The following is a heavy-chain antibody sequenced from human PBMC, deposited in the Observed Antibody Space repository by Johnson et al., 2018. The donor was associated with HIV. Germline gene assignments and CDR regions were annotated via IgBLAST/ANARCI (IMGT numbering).Heavy chain of an antibody. CDR3: TTEAYSSSSAAFDI. V-gene: IGHV3-15*01. D-gene: IGHD6-6*01. CDR1: GFTFNNAW. Sequence: VQLVESGGGLVQPGGSLRLSCAASGFTFNNAWMSWVRQAPGKGLEWVGRIKSKSDGGTTDYAAPVKGRFTISRDDSKNTLYLQMNSLKTEDTAVYYCTTEAYSSSSAAFDIWGQGTMVTVSS. CDR2: IKSKSDGGTT. J-gene: IGHJ3*02.